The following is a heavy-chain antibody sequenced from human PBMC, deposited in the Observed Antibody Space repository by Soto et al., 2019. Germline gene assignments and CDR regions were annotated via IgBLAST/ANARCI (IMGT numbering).Heavy chain of an antibody. CDR1: GFTVSSNY. V-gene: IGHV3-53*04. Sequence: GGSLRLSCAASGFTVSSNYMSWVRQAPGKGLEWVSVIYSGGSTYYADSVKGRFTISRHNSKNTLYLQMNSLRAEDTGVYFWARDSDCSGGSRFFGAFDIRGQGTMVTVSS. J-gene: IGHJ3*02. CDR3: ARDSDCSGGSRFFGAFDI. D-gene: IGHD2-15*01. CDR2: IYSGGST.